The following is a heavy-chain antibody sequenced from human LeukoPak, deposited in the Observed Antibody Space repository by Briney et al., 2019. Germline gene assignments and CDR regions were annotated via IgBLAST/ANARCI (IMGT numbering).Heavy chain of an antibody. J-gene: IGHJ4*02. CDR1: GFTFSDYY. CDR3: ARLEMATISFDY. D-gene: IGHD5-24*01. Sequence: GGSLRLSCAASGFTFSDYYMTWIRQAPGKGLEWVSYITSSGSTVYYADSVKGRFTISRDNAKNSLYLQMNSLRAEDTAVYYCARLEMATISFDYWGQGTLVTVSS. CDR2: ITSSGSTV. V-gene: IGHV3-11*01.